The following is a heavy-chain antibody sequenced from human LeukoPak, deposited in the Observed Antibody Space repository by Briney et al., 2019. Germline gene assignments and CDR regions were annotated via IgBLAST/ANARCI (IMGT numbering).Heavy chain of an antibody. CDR3: ARDVAARPNFLTYYYYMDV. J-gene: IGHJ6*03. V-gene: IGHV4-61*09. Sequence: PSQTLSLTCTVSGGSISSGSYYWSWIRQPAGKGLEWIGHIYTSGSTNYNPSLKSRVTISVDTSKNLFSLKLSSVTAADTAVYYCARDVAARPNFLTYYYYMDVWGKGTTVTVSS. D-gene: IGHD6-6*01. CDR1: GGSISSGSYY. CDR2: IYTSGST.